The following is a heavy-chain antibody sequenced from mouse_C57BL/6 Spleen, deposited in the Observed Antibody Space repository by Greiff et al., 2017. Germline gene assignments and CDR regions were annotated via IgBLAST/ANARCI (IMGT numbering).Heavy chain of an antibody. J-gene: IGHJ3*01. D-gene: IGHD2-10*01. CDR1: GYTFTEYT. V-gene: IGHV1-62-2*01. CDR2: FYPGSGSI. Sequence: VKLVESGAELVKPGASVKLSCKASGYTFTEYTIHWVKQRSGQGLEWIGWFYPGSGSIKYNEKFKDKATLTADKSSSTVYMELSRLTSEDSAVYFCARHEEAYYPFAYWGQGTLVTVSA. CDR3: ARHEEAYYPFAY.